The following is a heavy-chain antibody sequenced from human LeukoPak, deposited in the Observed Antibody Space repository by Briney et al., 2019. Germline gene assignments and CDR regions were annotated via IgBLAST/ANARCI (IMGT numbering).Heavy chain of an antibody. CDR3: ARSNGDYVGEYNWFDP. J-gene: IGHJ5*02. V-gene: IGHV3-74*01. CDR2: INSDGSST. D-gene: IGHD4-17*01. CDR1: GFTFSSYW. Sequence: QTGGSLRLSCAASGFTFSSYWMHWVRQAPGKGLVWVSRINSDGSSTSYADSVKGRFTISRDNAKNTLYLQMNSLRAENTAVYSCARSNGDYVGEYNWFDPWGQGTLVTVSS.